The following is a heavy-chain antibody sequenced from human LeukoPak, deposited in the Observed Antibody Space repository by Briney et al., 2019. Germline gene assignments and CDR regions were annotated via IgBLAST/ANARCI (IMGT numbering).Heavy chain of an antibody. J-gene: IGHJ5*02. D-gene: IGHD2-2*01. V-gene: IGHV3-30*02. CDR3: ANPGDIVVVPAAMGGWFDP. CDR1: GFTFSSYG. CDR2: IRYDGSNK. Sequence: GSLRLSCAASGFTFSSYGMHWVRQAPGKGLEWVAFIRYDGSNKYYADSVKGRFTISRDNSKNTLYLQMNSLRAEDTAVYYCANPGDIVVVPAAMGGWFDPWGQGTLVTVSS.